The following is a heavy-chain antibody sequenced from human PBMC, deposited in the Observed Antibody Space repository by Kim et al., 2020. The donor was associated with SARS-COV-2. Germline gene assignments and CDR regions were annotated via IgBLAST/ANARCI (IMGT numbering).Heavy chain of an antibody. CDR2: IKSKPDGETT. J-gene: IGHJ5*02. CDR3: AVEGRAFCGGDCSEYFAL. V-gene: IGHV3-15*01. D-gene: IGHD2-21*02. CDR1: GLTFSHAC. Sequence: GGSLRLSCADSGLTFSHACMSWVRQAPGKGLEWVGRIKSKPDGETTAYAAPVKGRFVVSRDDSRSTLYLQMNSLKSEDTAMYYCAVEGRAFCGGDCSEYFALWGQATLVTVSS.